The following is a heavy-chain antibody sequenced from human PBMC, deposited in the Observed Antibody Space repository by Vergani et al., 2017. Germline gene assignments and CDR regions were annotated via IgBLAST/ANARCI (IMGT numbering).Heavy chain of an antibody. CDR2: IYPGDSDT. J-gene: IGHJ6*02. CDR1: GYSFTSYW. Sequence: EVQLVQSGAEVKKPGESLKISCKGSGYSFTSYWIGWVRQMPGKGLEWMGIIYPGDSDTRYSPSFQGQVPISADKSISTAYLQWSSLKASDTAMYYCARRVPRPDYYYGMDVWGQGTTVTVSS. CDR3: ARRVPRPDYYYGMDV. V-gene: IGHV5-51*01.